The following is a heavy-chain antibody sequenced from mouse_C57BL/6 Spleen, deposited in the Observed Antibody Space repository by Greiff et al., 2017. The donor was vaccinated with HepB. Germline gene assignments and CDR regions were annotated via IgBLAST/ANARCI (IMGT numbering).Heavy chain of an antibody. CDR1: GFTFSSYA. CDR2: ISDGGSYT. Sequence: EVNLVESGGGLVKPGGSLKLSCAASGFTFSSYAMSWVRQTPEKRLEWVATISDGGSYTYYPDNVKGRFTISRDNAKNNLYLQMSHLKSEDTAMYYCAREEGYYGSSSSYWYFDVWGTGTTVTVSS. CDR3: AREEGYYGSSSSYWYFDV. V-gene: IGHV5-4*01. D-gene: IGHD1-1*01. J-gene: IGHJ1*03.